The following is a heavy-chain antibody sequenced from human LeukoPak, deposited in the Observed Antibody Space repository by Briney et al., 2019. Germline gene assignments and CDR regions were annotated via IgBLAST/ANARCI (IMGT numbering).Heavy chain of an antibody. Sequence: GSLRLSFAASGFTFSSYSMNWVRQAPGKGLEWVSSISSSSSYIYYADSVKGLFTISRDNAKNSLYLHMNSLRAEDTAVYYCARSRDYDILTDYWGQGTLVTVSS. J-gene: IGHJ4*02. CDR1: GFTFSSYS. CDR2: ISSSSSYI. D-gene: IGHD3-9*01. CDR3: ARSRDYDILTDY. V-gene: IGHV3-21*01.